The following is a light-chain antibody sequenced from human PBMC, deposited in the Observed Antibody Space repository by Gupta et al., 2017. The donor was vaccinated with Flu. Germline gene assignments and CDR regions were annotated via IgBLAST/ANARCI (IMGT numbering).Light chain of an antibody. Sequence: NCKSSQSFLYSANNKNFLAWYQQKPGQPPKLLIYWSSTRESGVPDRFVGSGSGTDFTLTISSLQAEDLAVYYCQQYYSTPRTFGQGTKVEIK. CDR1: QSFLYSANNKNF. J-gene: IGKJ1*01. CDR3: QQYYSTPRT. V-gene: IGKV4-1*01. CDR2: WSS.